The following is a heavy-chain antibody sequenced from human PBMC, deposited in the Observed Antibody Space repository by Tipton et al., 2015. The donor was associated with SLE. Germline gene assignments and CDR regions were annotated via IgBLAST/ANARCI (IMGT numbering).Heavy chain of an antibody. CDR1: GASIGSSSSS. J-gene: IGHJ4*02. Sequence: TLSLTCIVSGASIGSSSSSWAWIRQSPNKGLEWIGNIYYDGNTYYNPSLKSRVTISADTSKNVFSLRLSSVTAADTAMYYCAGFRREHQLVRLAWLWGQGTLVTVSS. CDR3: AGFRREHQLVRLAWL. D-gene: IGHD1-1*01. V-gene: IGHV4-39*07. CDR2: IYYDGNT.